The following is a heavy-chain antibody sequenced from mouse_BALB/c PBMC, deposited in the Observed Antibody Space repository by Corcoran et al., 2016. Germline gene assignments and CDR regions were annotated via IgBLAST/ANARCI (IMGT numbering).Heavy chain of an antibody. J-gene: IGHJ4*01. D-gene: IGHD3-3*01. CDR1: GYTFTNYG. Sequence: QIQLVQSGPELKKPGETVKISCKASGYTFTNYGMNWVKQAPGKGLKWMGWINTYTGEPTYADDFKGRFAFSLETSASTAYLQINNLKNEDTATYFCARGGPVALDYWGQGTSVTVSS. CDR3: ARGGPVALDY. V-gene: IGHV9-3-1*01. CDR2: INTYTGEP.